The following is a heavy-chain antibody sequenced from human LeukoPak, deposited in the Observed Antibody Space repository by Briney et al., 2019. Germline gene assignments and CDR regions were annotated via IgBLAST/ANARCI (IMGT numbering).Heavy chain of an antibody. CDR3: ARDRVTIFGVVDSMDV. CDR1: GFTVSSNY. J-gene: IGHJ6*02. D-gene: IGHD3-3*01. CDR2: IYSDGRT. Sequence: GGSLRLSCAASGFTVSSNYMSWVRQAPGKGLEWVSVIYSDGRTYYADSVKGRFTISRDNFKNTLYLQMNSLRAEDTAVYYCARDRVTIFGVVDSMDVWGQGTTVTVSS. V-gene: IGHV3-53*01.